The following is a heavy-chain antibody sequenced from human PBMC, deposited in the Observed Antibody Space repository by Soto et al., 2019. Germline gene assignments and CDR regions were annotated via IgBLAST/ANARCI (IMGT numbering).Heavy chain of an antibody. D-gene: IGHD2-2*02. V-gene: IGHV1-69*13. CDR3: ARDRSVYCSSTSCYNFHYYYGMEV. CDR1: GGTFSSYA. CDR2: IIPIFGTA. J-gene: IGHJ6*02. Sequence: SVKVSCKASGGTFSSYAISWVRQAPGQGLEWMGGIIPIFGTANYAQKFQGRVTITADESTSTAYMELSSLRSEDTAVYYCARDRSVYCSSTSCYNFHYYYGMEVWGQGTTVTVSS.